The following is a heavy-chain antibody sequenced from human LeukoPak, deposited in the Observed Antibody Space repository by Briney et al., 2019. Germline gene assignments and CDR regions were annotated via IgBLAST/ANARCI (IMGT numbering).Heavy chain of an antibody. CDR1: GYIFTNYG. Sequence: ASVKVSCKASGYIFTNYGISWVRQAPGQGLEWMGWISGYNGNTNYAQKFQGRVTVTTDTSTRTVYMELRSLRSDDTAVYYCARRGDGYNYDFWGQGTLVTVSS. CDR3: ARRGDGYNYDF. V-gene: IGHV1-18*01. J-gene: IGHJ4*02. CDR2: ISGYNGNT. D-gene: IGHD5-24*01.